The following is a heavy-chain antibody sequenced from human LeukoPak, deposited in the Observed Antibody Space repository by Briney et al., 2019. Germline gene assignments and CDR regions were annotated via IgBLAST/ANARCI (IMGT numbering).Heavy chain of an antibody. D-gene: IGHD6-19*01. CDR3: ARVPRFYSSDWLYYYYYYGMDV. CDR2: INHSGST. V-gene: IGHV4-34*01. J-gene: IGHJ6*02. Sequence: SETLSLTCAVYGGSFSGYYWSWIRQPPGKGLEWIGEINHSGSTNYNPSLKSRVTISVDTSKNQFSLKLSSVTAADTAVYYCARVPRFYSSDWLYYYYYYGMDVWGQGTTVTVSS. CDR1: GGSFSGYY.